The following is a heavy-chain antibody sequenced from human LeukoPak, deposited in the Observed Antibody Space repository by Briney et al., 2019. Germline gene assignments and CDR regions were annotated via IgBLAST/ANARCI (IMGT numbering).Heavy chain of an antibody. CDR1: GFTFSSYA. CDR2: ISYDGSNK. CDR3: ARDPPIAVAGRPMYYFDY. J-gene: IGHJ4*02. V-gene: IGHV3-30-3*01. D-gene: IGHD6-19*01. Sequence: GGSLRVSCAASGFTFSSYAMHWVRQAPGKGLERVAFISYDGSNKYYADSVKGRFTISRDNSKNTLYLQMNSLRAEDTAVYYCARDPPIAVAGRPMYYFDYRGQGTLVTVSS.